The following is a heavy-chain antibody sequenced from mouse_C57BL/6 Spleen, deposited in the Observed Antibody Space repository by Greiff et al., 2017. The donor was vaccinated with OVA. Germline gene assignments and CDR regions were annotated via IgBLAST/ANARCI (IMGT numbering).Heavy chain of an antibody. D-gene: IGHD4-1*01. CDR3: ARDWGYYFDY. CDR2: IRNKANGYTT. CDR1: GFTFTAYY. V-gene: IGHV7-3*01. Sequence: DVMLVESGGGLVQPGGSLSLSCAASGFTFTAYYMSWVRQPPGKALEWLGFIRNKANGYTTEYSASVKGRFTISRDNSQSILYLQMNALRAEDSATYYCARDWGYYFDYWGQGTTLTVSS. J-gene: IGHJ2*01.